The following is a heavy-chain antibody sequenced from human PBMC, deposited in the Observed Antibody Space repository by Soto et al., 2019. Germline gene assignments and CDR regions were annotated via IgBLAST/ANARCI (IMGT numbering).Heavy chain of an antibody. CDR2: SYYSGTT. CDR1: GASISVHSYY. Sequence: SETLSLTCTVSGASISVHSYYWTWIRQPPGKGLEWIGSSYYSGTTYFNPSLKSRATISVDTSKNQFSLRLTSVTAADTAIYYCTRQYNWNDNYFDPWGPGALVTVSS. V-gene: IGHV4-39*01. J-gene: IGHJ5*02. CDR3: TRQYNWNDNYFDP. D-gene: IGHD1-20*01.